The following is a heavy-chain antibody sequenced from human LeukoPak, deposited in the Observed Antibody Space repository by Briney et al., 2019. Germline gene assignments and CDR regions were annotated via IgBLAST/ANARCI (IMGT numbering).Heavy chain of an antibody. J-gene: IGHJ4*02. CDR2: ISAYSGNT. Sequence: ASVKVSCKASGYTFTSYGISWVRQAPGQGLEWMGWISAYSGNTNYAQKLQGRVTMTTDTSTSTAYMELRSLRSDDTAVYYCAGGGDTAMVEPHDYWGQGTLVTVSS. CDR1: GYTFTSYG. V-gene: IGHV1-18*01. D-gene: IGHD5-18*01. CDR3: AGGGDTAMVEPHDY.